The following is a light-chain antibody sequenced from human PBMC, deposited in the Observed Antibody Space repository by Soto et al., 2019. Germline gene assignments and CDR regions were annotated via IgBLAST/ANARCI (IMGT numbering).Light chain of an antibody. V-gene: IGKV3D-20*01. CDR1: QSVVSRY. Sequence: EIVLTQSPATLSLSPGERATLSCGASQSVVSRYLAWYQQKPGLAPRLLIYDASRRATGIPDRFSGSGSGTDFTLTISRLEPEDFAVYYCQQYGSSPVTFGQGTKVEIK. J-gene: IGKJ1*01. CDR2: DAS. CDR3: QQYGSSPVT.